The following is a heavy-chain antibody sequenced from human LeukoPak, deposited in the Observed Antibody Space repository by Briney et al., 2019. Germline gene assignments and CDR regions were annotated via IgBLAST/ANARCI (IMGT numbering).Heavy chain of an antibody. J-gene: IGHJ4*02. CDR1: GFTFSSYA. CDR2: ISYDGSNK. Sequence: GRSLRLSCAASGFTFSSYAMHWVRQAPGKGLEWVAVISYDGSNKYYADSVKGRFTISRDNSKNTLYLQMNSLRAEDTAVYYCARDSNDILTGYYLFDYWGQGALVTVSS. D-gene: IGHD3-9*01. V-gene: IGHV3-30*01. CDR3: ARDSNDILTGYYLFDY.